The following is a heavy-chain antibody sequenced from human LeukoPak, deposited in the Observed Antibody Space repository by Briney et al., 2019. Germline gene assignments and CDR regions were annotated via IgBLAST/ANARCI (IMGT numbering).Heavy chain of an antibody. Sequence: SETLSLTCTVSGGSISSYYWSWIRQPPGKGLEWIGYIYYSGSTNYNPSLKSRVTISVDTSKNQFSLKLSSVTAADTAVYYCARSGRGGRFDPWGQGTLVTVSS. CDR2: IYYSGST. CDR1: GGSISSYY. D-gene: IGHD3-3*01. V-gene: IGHV4-59*01. J-gene: IGHJ5*02. CDR3: ARSGRGGRFDP.